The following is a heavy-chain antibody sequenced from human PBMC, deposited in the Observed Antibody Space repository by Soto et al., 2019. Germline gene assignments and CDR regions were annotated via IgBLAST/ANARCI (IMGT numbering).Heavy chain of an antibody. V-gene: IGHV1-69*13. D-gene: IGHD4-17*01. CDR1: GGTFSSYA. CDR3: AISRATVVTLGGMDV. J-gene: IGHJ6*02. Sequence: SVKVSCKASGGTFSSYAISWVRQAPGQGLEWMGGIIPIFGTANYAQKFQGRVTITADESTSTAYMELGSLRSEDTAVYYCAISRATVVTLGGMDVWGQGTTVTVSS. CDR2: IIPIFGTA.